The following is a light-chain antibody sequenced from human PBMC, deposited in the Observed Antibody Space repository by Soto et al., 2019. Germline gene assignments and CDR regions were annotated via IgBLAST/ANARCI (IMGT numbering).Light chain of an antibody. CDR1: QGISSY. J-gene: IGKJ1*01. Sequence: ATRMTQSPSSLSASTGDRVTITCRASQGISSYLAWYQQKPGKAPKLLIYKASTLKSGVPSRFSGSGSGTEFTLTISSLHPEDFATYYCLQHNSYPRTFGQGTKVDIK. V-gene: IGKV1-8*01. CDR3: LQHNSYPRT. CDR2: KAS.